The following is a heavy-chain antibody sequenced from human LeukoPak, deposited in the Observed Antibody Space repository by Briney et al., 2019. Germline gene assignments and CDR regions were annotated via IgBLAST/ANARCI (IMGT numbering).Heavy chain of an antibody. CDR1: GHTLTDLA. V-gene: IGHV1-24*01. CDR2: FDPKDGET. D-gene: IGHD1-7*01. Sequence: ASVKVSCKVSGHTLTDLAIHWVRQAPGKGLEWMGGFDPKDGETIYAQKFQGRVTMTEDTSTDTAYMELSSLRSEDTAVYYCATVAWNYGFSFDYWGQGTLVTVSS. J-gene: IGHJ4*02. CDR3: ATVAWNYGFSFDY.